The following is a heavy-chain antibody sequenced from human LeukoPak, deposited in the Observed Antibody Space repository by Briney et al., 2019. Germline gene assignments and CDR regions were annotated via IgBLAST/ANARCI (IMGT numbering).Heavy chain of an antibody. CDR3: ARRRPYYYMDV. CDR1: GGSISSYY. CDR2: INHSGST. J-gene: IGHJ6*03. V-gene: IGHV4-34*01. Sequence: SETLSLTCTVSGGSISSYYWSWIRQPPGKGLEWIGEINHSGSTNYNPSLKSRVTISVDTSKNQFSLKLSSVTAADTAVYYCARRRPYYYMDVWGKGTTVTISS.